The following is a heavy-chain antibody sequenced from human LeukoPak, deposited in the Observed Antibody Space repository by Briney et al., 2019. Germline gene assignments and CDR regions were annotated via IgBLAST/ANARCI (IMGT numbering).Heavy chain of an antibody. CDR3: GGGGDDSYDSSDV. J-gene: IGHJ3*01. V-gene: IGHV4-34*01. CDR2: INHSGTT. CDR1: GGSFSGYY. Sequence: SETLSLTCAVYGGSFSGYYWSWVRQPPGKGLEWVGEINHSGTTNHNPSLKTRVTISVDPAKTQLSLKVSSLTAAHTAVYYCGGGGDDSYDSSDVGGQGTMVTLS. D-gene: IGHD2-21*02.